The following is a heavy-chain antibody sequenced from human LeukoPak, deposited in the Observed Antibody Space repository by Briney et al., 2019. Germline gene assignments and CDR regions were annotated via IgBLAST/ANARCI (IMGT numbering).Heavy chain of an antibody. Sequence: PSETLSLTCTVSGGSISSYYWSWIRQPPGKGLEWIGYIYYSGSTNYNPSLKSRVTISVDTSKNQFSPKLSSVTAADTAVYYCARRRAKEDTKYFDYWGQGTLVTVSS. CDR3: ARRRAKEDTKYFDY. J-gene: IGHJ4*02. CDR2: IYYSGST. CDR1: GGSISSYY. V-gene: IGHV4-59*08.